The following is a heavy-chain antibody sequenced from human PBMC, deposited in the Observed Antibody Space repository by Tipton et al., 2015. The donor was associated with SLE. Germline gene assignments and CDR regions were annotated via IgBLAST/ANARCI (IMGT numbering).Heavy chain of an antibody. Sequence: TLSLTCTVSGGSISSSSYYWGWIRQPPGKGLEWIGSIYYSGSTYYNPSLKSRVTISVDTSKNQFSLKLSSVTAADTAVYYYASVYGSHYYYGMDVWGQGTTVTVSS. CDR2: IYYSGST. D-gene: IGHD3-10*01. V-gene: IGHV4-39*01. CDR1: GGSISSSSYY. CDR3: ASVYGSHYYYGMDV. J-gene: IGHJ6*02.